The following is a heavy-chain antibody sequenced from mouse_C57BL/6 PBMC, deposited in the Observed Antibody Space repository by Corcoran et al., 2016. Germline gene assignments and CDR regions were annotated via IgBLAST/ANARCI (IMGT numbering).Heavy chain of an antibody. CDR2: IYPGDGDT. CDR3: ARDYGSSSAWFAY. Sequence: QVQLQQSGAELVKPGASVKISCKASGYAFSSYWMNWVKQRPGKGLEWIGQIYPGDGDTNYNGKFKGKATLTADKSSSTAHMQLSSLTSEDSAVYFCARDYGSSSAWFAYWGQGTLVTVSA. D-gene: IGHD1-1*01. CDR1: GYAFSSYW. V-gene: IGHV1-80*01. J-gene: IGHJ3*01.